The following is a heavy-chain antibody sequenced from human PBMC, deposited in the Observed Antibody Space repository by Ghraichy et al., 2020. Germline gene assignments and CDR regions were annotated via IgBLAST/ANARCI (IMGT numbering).Heavy chain of an antibody. J-gene: IGHJ4*02. D-gene: IGHD3-22*01. V-gene: IGHV5-51*01. CDR1: GYSFTNDW. CDR3: ARHFGYYDSSAYYNY. Sequence: GESLNISCKGFGYSFTNDWIAWVRQMPGKGLEWMGIIYPGDSDTRYSPSFQGQVTITADKSINTAYLQWSSLKASDTAMYYCARHFGYYDSSAYYNYWGQGTLVTVSS. CDR2: IYPGDSDT.